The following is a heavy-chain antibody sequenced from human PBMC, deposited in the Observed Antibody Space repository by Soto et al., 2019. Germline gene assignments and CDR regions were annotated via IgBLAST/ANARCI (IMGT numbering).Heavy chain of an antibody. CDR2: VYAGGST. J-gene: IGHJ4*02. CDR3: ARVRSNYFDY. V-gene: IGHV3-53*02. Sequence: EVQLVETGGGLIQPGGSLRVSCAVSGFTVSSDYMTWVRQAAGKGLEWVSVVYAGGSTYYADSVKGRFTISRDNFKNTPYLQMNSLRAEDTAVYFCARVRSNYFDYWGQGTLVTVSS. CDR1: GFTVSSDY.